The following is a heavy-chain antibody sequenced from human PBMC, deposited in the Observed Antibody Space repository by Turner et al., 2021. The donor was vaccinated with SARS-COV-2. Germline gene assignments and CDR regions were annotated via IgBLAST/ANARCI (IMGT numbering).Heavy chain of an antibody. D-gene: IGHD6-19*01. V-gene: IGHV3-48*03. CDR1: GFPFWNYE. J-gene: IGHJ2*01. CDR3: ARAGYSSAWTDHWHFDL. Sequence: EQLLESGGGLVQPGGSLRLSCAGSGFPFWNYEMNWVRHVPGKGLEWLSFIGLGRTATYYADSVKGRFTIARDNAKKSLFLQMNSLTVGDTAIYYCARAGYSSAWTDHWHFDLWGRGTLVTVSS. CDR2: IGLGRTAT.